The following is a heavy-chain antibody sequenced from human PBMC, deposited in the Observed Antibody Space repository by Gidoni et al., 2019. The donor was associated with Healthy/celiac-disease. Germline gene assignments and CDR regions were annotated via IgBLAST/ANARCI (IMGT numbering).Heavy chain of an antibody. D-gene: IGHD1-26*01. CDR2: SNPNSGGT. CDR1: GYTFTGYY. CDR3: ARDDGGATTSFDI. Sequence: QVQLVQSGAEVKKPGASVQVSCKASGYTFTGYYMHWVRQAPGQGLEWMGWSNPNSGGTNYAQKFKGRVTMTRDTSISTADMELSRLRSDDTAVYYCARDDGGATTSFDIWGQGTMVTVSS. J-gene: IGHJ3*02. V-gene: IGHV1-2*02.